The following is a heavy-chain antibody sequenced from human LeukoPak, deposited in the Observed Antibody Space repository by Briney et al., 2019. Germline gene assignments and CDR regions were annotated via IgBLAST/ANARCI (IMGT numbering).Heavy chain of an antibody. D-gene: IGHD6-19*01. CDR2: ISSSGSTI. J-gene: IGHJ6*04. Sequence: GGSLRLSCAASGFTFSSYEMSWVRQAPGKGLEWVPYISSSGSTIYYADSVKGRFTISRDNAKNSLYLQMNSLRAEDTAVYYCARDGGSGWHFYYYYGMDVWGKGTTVTVSS. CDR1: GFTFSSYE. V-gene: IGHV3-48*03. CDR3: ARDGGSGWHFYYYYGMDV.